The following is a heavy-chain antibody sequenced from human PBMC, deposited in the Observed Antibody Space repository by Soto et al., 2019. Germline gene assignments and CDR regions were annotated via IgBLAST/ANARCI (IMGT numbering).Heavy chain of an antibody. CDR2: VFYTGFT. CDR1: GASISGSYYY. Sequence: SETLSLTCAVSGASISGSYYYWAWLRQSPGKGPEWIGSVFYTGFTSYNPSLESRVSVSVGTSKGQFSLKLSAVTAADTAVYYCATSQKGYNWNYFDHWGQGALVTVSS. CDR3: ATSQKGYNWNYFDH. V-gene: IGHV4-39*01. D-gene: IGHD1-20*01. J-gene: IGHJ4*02.